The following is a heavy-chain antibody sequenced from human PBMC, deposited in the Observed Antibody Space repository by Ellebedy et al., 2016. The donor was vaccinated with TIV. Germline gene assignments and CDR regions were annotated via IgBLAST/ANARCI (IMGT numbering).Heavy chain of an antibody. CDR3: AKDGGAYDY. D-gene: IGHD3-16*01. J-gene: IGHJ4*02. V-gene: IGHV3-9*01. CDR2: ISWNSGSI. Sequence: GGSLRLXCAASGFTFDDYAMHWVRQAPGKGLEWVSGISWNSGSIGYADSVKGRLTISRDNSKNTLYLQMNSLRAEDTAVYYCAKDGGAYDYWGQGTLVTVSS. CDR1: GFTFDDYA.